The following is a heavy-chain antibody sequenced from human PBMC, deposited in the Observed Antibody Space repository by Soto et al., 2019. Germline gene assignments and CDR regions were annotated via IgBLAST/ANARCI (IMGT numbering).Heavy chain of an antibody. CDR3: ARRAAAAGTDYGMDV. CDR2: IYPGDSDT. V-gene: IGHV5-51*01. D-gene: IGHD6-13*01. J-gene: IGHJ6*02. Sequence: LTRSCKGSGYSFTSYWIGWVRQMPGKGLEWMGIIYPGDSDTRYSPSFQGQVTISADKSISTAYLQWSSLKASDTAMYYCARRAAAAGTDYGMDVWGQGTTVTVAS. CDR1: GYSFTSYW.